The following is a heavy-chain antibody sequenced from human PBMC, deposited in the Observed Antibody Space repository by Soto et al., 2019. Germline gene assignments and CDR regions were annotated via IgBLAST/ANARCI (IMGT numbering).Heavy chain of an antibody. CDR3: AHSYFDFWCGYHCSAWFDP. CDR1: GFSLSTSGVG. CDR2: IYWNDDK. D-gene: IGHD3-3*01. Sequence: QITLKESGPTLVKPTQTLTLTCTFSGFSLSTSGVGVGWIRQPPGKALEWLALIYWNDDKRYSPSLKSRRTISKDTANTQVVLTMTTMDPVDTATYYFAHSYFDFWCGYHCSAWFDPWGQGTLVTVSS. V-gene: IGHV2-5*01. J-gene: IGHJ5*02.